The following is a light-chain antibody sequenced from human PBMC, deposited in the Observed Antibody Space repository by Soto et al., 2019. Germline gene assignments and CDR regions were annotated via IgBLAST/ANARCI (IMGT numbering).Light chain of an antibody. CDR2: DAS. Sequence: IVLTQSPATLSLSPWERATLSCRASQSVGSSLAWYQQRPGQAPRLLIYDASNRATGIPARFSGSGSGTDFTLTISSLEPEDFAVYYCQQRSNWPITFGQGTRLEIK. CDR1: QSVGSS. CDR3: QQRSNWPIT. V-gene: IGKV3-11*01. J-gene: IGKJ5*01.